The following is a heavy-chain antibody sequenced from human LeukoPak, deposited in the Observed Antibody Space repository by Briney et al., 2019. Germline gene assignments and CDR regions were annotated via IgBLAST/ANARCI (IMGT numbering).Heavy chain of an antibody. J-gene: IGHJ4*02. CDR3: ARFYSSGSDY. D-gene: IGHD6-19*01. CDR1: GFTFGSYS. CDR2: ISSSSSYI. V-gene: IGHV3-21*01. Sequence: PGGSLRLSCAASGFTFGSYSMNWVRQAPGKGLEWVSSISSSSSYIYYADSVKGRFTISRDNAKNSLYLQMNSLRAEDTAVYYCARFYSSGSDYWGQGTLVTVSS.